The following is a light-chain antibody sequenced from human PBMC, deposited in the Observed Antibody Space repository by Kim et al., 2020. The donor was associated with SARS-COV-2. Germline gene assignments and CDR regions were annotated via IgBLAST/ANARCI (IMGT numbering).Light chain of an antibody. Sequence: SYELTQPPSVSVSPGQTASITCSGDKLGDKYACWYQQKPGQSPVLVIYQDSKRPSGIPERFSGSNSGNTATLTISGTQAMAEADYYCQAWDSSNGVFGGG. J-gene: IGLJ3*02. CDR1: KLGDKY. V-gene: IGLV3-1*01. CDR3: QAWDSSNGV. CDR2: QDS.